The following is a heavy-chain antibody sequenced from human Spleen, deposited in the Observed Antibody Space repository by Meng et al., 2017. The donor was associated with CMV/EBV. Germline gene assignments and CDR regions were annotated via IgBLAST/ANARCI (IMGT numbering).Heavy chain of an antibody. J-gene: IGHJ4*02. CDR3: ARGYCSSTSCYTPFDY. D-gene: IGHD2-2*02. CDR2: IKPNSGGT. CDR1: GYPFTGYY. Sequence: SGYPFTGYYMHWVRQAPGQGLGRMGWIKPNSGGTNYAQKFPGRVTMTRDTSISTAYMELSRLRSDDTAVYYCARGYCSSTSCYTPFDYWGQGTLVTVSS. V-gene: IGHV1-2*02.